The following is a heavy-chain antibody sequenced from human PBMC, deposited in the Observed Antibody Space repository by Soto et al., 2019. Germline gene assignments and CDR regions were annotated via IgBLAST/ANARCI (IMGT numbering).Heavy chain of an antibody. CDR3: VREPRYCSGGSCSIMGDAFDI. CDR2: IYNEFT. Sequence: EVQLVESGGGLVQPGGSLRLSCVASGFTVTDIYMNWVRQAPGKGLEWVSVIYNEFTDYADSVRGRFSISTDSSKNALDLQMNRLRAEDSAVYYCVREPRYCSGGSCSIMGDAFDIWGQGTMGTVSS. CDR1: GFTVTDIY. J-gene: IGHJ3*02. D-gene: IGHD2-15*01. V-gene: IGHV3-66*01.